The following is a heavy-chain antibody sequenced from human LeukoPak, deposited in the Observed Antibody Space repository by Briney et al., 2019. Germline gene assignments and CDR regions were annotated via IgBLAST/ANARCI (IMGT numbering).Heavy chain of an antibody. CDR1: GGSISSSSYY. CDR3: ARAPPPWDYDSSGYPA. J-gene: IGHJ5*02. V-gene: IGHV4-39*01. D-gene: IGHD3-22*01. CDR2: IYYSGST. Sequence: PSETLSLTCTVSGGSISSSSYYWGWIRQPPGKGLEWIGSIYYSGSTYYNPSLRSRVTISVDTSKNQFSLKLSSVTAADTAVYYCARAPPPWDYDSSGYPAWGQGTLVTVSS.